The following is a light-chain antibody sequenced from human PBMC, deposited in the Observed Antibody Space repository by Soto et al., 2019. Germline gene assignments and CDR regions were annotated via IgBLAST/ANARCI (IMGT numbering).Light chain of an antibody. J-gene: IGLJ2*01. CDR1: SSNIGAGFD. Sequence: QSVLTQPPSVSGAPGQRVTISCTGSSSNIGAGFDVHWYHQIAGTAPKLLIYGNSNRPSGVPDRFSGSKSGTSATLGITGLQTGDEADYYCGTWDSSLSAVVFGGGTQLTVL. V-gene: IGLV1-40*01. CDR2: GNS. CDR3: GTWDSSLSAVV.